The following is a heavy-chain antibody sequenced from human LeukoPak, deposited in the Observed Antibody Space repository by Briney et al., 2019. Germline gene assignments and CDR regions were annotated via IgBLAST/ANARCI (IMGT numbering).Heavy chain of an antibody. V-gene: IGHV7-4-1*02. D-gene: IGHD3-10*01. CDR1: GYTFTSYA. J-gene: IGHJ4*02. Sequence: ASVKVSCKASGYTFTSYAMNWVRQAPGQGLEWMGWINTNTGNPTYAQGFTGRFVFSLDTSVSTAYLQISSLKAEDTAVYYCASETPLWFGELPRGYYFDYWGQGTLVTVSS. CDR2: INTNTGNP. CDR3: ASETPLWFGELPRGYYFDY.